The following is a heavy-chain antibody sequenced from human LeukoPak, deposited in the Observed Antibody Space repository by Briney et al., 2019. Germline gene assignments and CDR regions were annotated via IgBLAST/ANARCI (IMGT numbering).Heavy chain of an antibody. CDR3: ARDKAPPYSSSWYGVDDAFDI. J-gene: IGHJ3*02. V-gene: IGHV4-39*02. D-gene: IGHD6-13*01. CDR1: GSSISDSSYY. Sequence: SETLSLTCTVSGSSISDSSYYWGWVRGPPGKGLEWIGRIFYGGSTYYNPSLKSRFTFSVDTSKNQFSLKLGSVTAADTAMYYCARDKAPPYSSSWYGVDDAFDIWGQGTMVTVSS. CDR2: IFYGGST.